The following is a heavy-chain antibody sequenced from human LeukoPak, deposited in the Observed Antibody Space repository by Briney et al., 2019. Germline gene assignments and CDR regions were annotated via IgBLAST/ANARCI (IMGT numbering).Heavy chain of an antibody. CDR1: GYTFTGYY. D-gene: IGHD1-26*01. CDR3: ARRGWEAYYYYMDV. Sequence: EVSCKASGYTFTGYYMHWVRQAPGQGLEWMGIIYPGDSDTRYSPSFQGQVTISADKSITTAYLQWSSLKAADTAMYYCARRGWEAYYYYMDVWGKGTTVTVSS. V-gene: IGHV5-51*01. CDR2: IYPGDSDT. J-gene: IGHJ6*03.